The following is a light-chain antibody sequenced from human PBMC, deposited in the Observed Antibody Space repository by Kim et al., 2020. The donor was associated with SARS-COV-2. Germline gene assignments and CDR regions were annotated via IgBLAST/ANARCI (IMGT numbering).Light chain of an antibody. Sequence: QSVLTQPPSTSGTPGQRVPISCSGSRSNIGENSVNCNQQLPGTAPRLVMYSNNQRPSGFPDRFSGSKSGTSASLAISGLRSEDEADYFCASWDESLSAWVFGGGTQLTVL. CDR2: SNN. J-gene: IGLJ3*02. V-gene: IGLV1-44*01. CDR1: RSNIGENS. CDR3: ASWDESLSAWV.